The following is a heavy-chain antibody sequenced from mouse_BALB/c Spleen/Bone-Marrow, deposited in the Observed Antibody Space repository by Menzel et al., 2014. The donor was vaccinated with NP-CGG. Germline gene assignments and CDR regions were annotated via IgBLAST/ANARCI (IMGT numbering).Heavy chain of an antibody. CDR1: GFTFSNFA. D-gene: IGHD2-4*01. Sequence: EVKLMESGGGLVKPGGSLKLSCAASGFTFSNFAMSWVRQTPDKRLEWVASISSGGSAYYPDSVKGRLSISRDNARDILFLQMSSLRSEDTAMYYCPRGYDYDFDYWGQGTTLTVSS. CDR2: ISSGGSA. J-gene: IGHJ2*01. V-gene: IGHV5-6-5*01. CDR3: PRGYDYDFDY.